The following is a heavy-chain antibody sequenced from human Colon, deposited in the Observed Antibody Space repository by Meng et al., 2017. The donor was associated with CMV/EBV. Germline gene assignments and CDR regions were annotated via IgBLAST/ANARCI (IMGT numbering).Heavy chain of an antibody. CDR2: IYYSGNT. J-gene: IGHJ4*02. V-gene: IGHV4-39*07. CDR1: CGSIISHTFF. D-gene: IGHD1-26*01. CDR3: ARGALIGNYYYSPGE. Sequence: QLQRQESGPGLVKPPETLSLTCTVSCGSIISHTFFWGWIRQPPGKGLEWIGTIYYSGNTYYNPSHESRVTMSLDTSKNQFSLKLSSVTAADTAVYFCARGALIGNYYYSPGEWGQGTLVTVSS.